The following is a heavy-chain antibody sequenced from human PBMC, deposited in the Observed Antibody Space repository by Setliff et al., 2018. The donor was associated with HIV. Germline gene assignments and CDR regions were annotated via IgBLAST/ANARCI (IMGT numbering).Heavy chain of an antibody. CDR3: ARARYSGSYGNWFDP. J-gene: IGHJ5*02. Sequence: ASVKVSCKASGYTFSAFYIHWVRQAPGQGLEWMGWINPDNGGTNYTQKFQGRVTMTRATFISTAYMELSRLTSDDTAIYYCARARYSGSYGNWFDPWGQGTRVTVPQ. D-gene: IGHD1-26*01. CDR1: GYTFSAFY. V-gene: IGHV1-2*02. CDR2: INPDNGGT.